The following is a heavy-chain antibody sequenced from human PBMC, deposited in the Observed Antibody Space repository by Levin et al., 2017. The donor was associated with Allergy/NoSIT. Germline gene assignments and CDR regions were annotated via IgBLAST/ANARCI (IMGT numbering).Heavy chain of an antibody. J-gene: IGHJ6*02. D-gene: IGHD5-18*01. CDR1: GFTFSSFW. Sequence: PGGSLRLSCGASGFTFSSFWMYWVRQAPGEGLVWVSRIKNDGSVTDYADSVKGRFTISRDNTKNTLYLQMNSLRADDTAVYFCAREDTGLAHYGMDVWGQGTTVTVSS. CDR2: IKNDGSVT. CDR3: AREDTGLAHYGMDV. V-gene: IGHV3-74*01.